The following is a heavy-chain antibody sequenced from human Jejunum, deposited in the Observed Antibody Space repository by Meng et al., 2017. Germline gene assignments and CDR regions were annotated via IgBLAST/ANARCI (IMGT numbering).Heavy chain of an antibody. CDR1: DRSVSSAAYY. J-gene: IGHJ4*02. CDR2: IYYSGGT. Sequence: QVQVHASGPGLVRPSQTLSLTCTVSDRSVSSAAYYWNWIRPPPGKVLEWIGYIYYSGGTTYSPSLNRRVTISIDTAKNQVSLKVSSVTAADTAVYYCAHSSSSSSFGFDYWGQGTLVTVSS. CDR3: AHSSSSSSFGFDY. V-gene: IGHV4-61*08. D-gene: IGHD6-6*01.